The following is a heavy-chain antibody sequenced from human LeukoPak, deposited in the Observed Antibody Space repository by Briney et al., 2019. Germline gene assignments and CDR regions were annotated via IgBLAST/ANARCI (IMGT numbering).Heavy chain of an antibody. CDR2: INWNGGST. Sequence: GGSLRLSCAASGFTFNTYWMSWVRQAPGKGLEWVSGINWNGGSTGYADSVKGRFTISRDNAKNSLYLQMNSLRAEDTALYYCARPYSSGWAFDIWGQGTMVTVSS. CDR3: ARPYSSGWAFDI. J-gene: IGHJ3*02. CDR1: GFTFNTYW. V-gene: IGHV3-20*04. D-gene: IGHD6-19*01.